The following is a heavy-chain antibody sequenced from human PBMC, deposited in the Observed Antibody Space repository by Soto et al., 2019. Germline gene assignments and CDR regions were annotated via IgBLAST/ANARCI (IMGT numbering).Heavy chain of an antibody. CDR1: GYSFTSYW. D-gene: IGHD3-3*01. J-gene: IGHJ6*02. V-gene: IGHV5-10-1*01. CDR2: IDPSDSYT. CDR3: ARSREEWLTNYYYYGMDV. Sequence: PGESLKISCKGSGYSFTSYWISWVRQMPGKGLEWMGRIDPSDSYTNYSPSFQGHVTISADKSISTAYLQWSSLKASDTAMYYCARSREEWLTNYYYYGMDVWGQGTTVTVS.